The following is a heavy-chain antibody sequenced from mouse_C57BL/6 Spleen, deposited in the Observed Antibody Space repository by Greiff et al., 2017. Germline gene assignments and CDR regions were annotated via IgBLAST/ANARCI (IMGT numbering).Heavy chain of an antibody. D-gene: IGHD1-1*01. V-gene: IGHV1-55*01. J-gene: IGHJ3*01. CDR1: GYTFTSYW. Sequence: VQLQQPGAELVKPGASVKMSCKASGYTFTSYWITWVKQRPGQGLEWIGDIYPGSGSTNYNEKFKSKATLTVDTSSSTAYMQLSSLTSEDSAVYYCACIYYYGSSPFAYWGQGTLVTVSA. CDR2: IYPGSGST. CDR3: ACIYYYGSSPFAY.